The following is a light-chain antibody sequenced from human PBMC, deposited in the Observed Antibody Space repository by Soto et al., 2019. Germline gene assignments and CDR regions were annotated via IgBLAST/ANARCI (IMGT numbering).Light chain of an antibody. Sequence: DIHITQYPSTLSASVGDRFSITFRASQSISSWLAWYQQKPGKAPKLLIYKASSLESGVPSRFSGSGSGTEFTLTISSLQPDDFATYYCQQYNIYSRTFGQVTKVDIK. CDR3: QQYNIYSRT. V-gene: IGKV1-5*03. CDR1: QSISSW. CDR2: KAS. J-gene: IGKJ1*01.